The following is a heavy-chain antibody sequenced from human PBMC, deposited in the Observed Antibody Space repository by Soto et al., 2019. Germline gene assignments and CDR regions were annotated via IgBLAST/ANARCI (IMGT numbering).Heavy chain of an antibody. CDR2: ISSNGGST. CDR1: GFTFSSYA. J-gene: IGHJ6*03. Sequence: EVQLVESGGGLVQPGGSLRLSCAASGFTFSSYAMHWVRQAPGKGLEYVSAISSNGGSTYYANSVKGRFTISRDNSKNTLYLQMCSLRAEDMAVYYCARDVLGGRYSMDVWGQGTTVTVSS. D-gene: IGHD1-26*01. V-gene: IGHV3-64*01. CDR3: ARDVLGGRYSMDV.